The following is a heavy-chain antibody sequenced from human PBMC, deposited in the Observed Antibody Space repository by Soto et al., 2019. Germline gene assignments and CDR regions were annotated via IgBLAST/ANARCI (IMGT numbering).Heavy chain of an antibody. CDR2: FDPEDGET. V-gene: IGHV1-24*01. Sequence: ASVKVSCKVSGYTLTELSMHWVRQAPGKGLEWMGGFDPEDGETIYAQKFQGRVTMTEDKSTDTAYMELSSLRSEDTAVYYCATGWDCSRSQFDPGFDYWGQGTLVTVSS. CDR1: GYTLTELS. J-gene: IGHJ4*02. CDR3: ATGWDCSRSQFDPGFDY. D-gene: IGHD6-13*01.